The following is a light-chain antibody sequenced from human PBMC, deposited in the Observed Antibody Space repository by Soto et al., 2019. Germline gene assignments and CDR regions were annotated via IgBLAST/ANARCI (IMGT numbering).Light chain of an antibody. CDR2: EVT. V-gene: IGLV2-14*01. CDR1: SSDVGAYNF. CDR3: SSYTTSAPYA. J-gene: IGLJ1*01. Sequence: QSVLTQPASVSGSPGQSITISCTGTSSDVGAYNFVSWYQHHPGRAPKLIIYEVTIRPSGVSNRFSGSKSGNTASLTISGLXAEDEADYYCSSYTTSAPYAFGSGTKV.